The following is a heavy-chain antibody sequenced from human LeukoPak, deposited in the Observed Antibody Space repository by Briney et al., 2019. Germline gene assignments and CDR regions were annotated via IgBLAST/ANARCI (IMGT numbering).Heavy chain of an antibody. Sequence: PGGSLRLSCAASGFTFSSYAMSWVRQAPGKGLEWVSAISGSGGSTYYADSVKGRFTISRDNSKNTLYLQMNSLRAEDTAIYYCARDEIWYDRSGCLEYWGQGTLVTVSS. CDR2: ISGSGGST. CDR1: GFTFSSYA. D-gene: IGHD3-22*01. V-gene: IGHV3-23*01. CDR3: ARDEIWYDRSGCLEY. J-gene: IGHJ4*02.